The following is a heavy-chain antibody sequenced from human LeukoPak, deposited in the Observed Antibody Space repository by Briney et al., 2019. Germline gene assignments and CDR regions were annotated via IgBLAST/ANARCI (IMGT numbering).Heavy chain of an antibody. J-gene: IGHJ4*02. Sequence: PSETLSPTCTVSGGSVNNNAYYWGWVRQPPGKGLEYIGNVYYSGITYYNPSLQSRVTISVDTSNNQFSLKLSSVTAADTAVYYCARSDYSGYFDYWGQGTLVSVSS. CDR3: ARSDYSGYFDY. V-gene: IGHV4-39*01. CDR1: GGSVNNNAYY. CDR2: VYYSGIT. D-gene: IGHD4-11*01.